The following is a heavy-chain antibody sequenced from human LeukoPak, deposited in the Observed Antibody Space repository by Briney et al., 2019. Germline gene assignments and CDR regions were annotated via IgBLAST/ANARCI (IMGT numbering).Heavy chain of an antibody. CDR1: GGSISNYY. J-gene: IGHJ5*02. CDR3: ATDRLGELAGGWFDP. V-gene: IGHV4-59*01. D-gene: IGHD3-10*01. CDR2: IYYSGST. Sequence: SETLSLTCTVSGGSISNYYWSWIRQPPGKGLEWIGYIYYSGSTNYNPSLKSRVTISVDTSKNQFSLKLSSVTAEDTAVYYCATDRLGELAGGWFDPWGQGTLVTVSS.